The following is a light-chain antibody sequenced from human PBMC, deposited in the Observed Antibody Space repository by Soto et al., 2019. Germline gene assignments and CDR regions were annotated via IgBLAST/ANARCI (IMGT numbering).Light chain of an antibody. V-gene: IGKV3-15*01. CDR2: DAS. J-gene: IGKJ4*01. Sequence: EIVMTQSPATLSVSPGDRATLSCSASQSVRSSFARNQQIPVHAPRLLICDASTRATGIPARFGGSGSWTKCTLTNSSLPSEDFAVYYCQQYNNWPPLSFGGGTKVEL. CDR1: QSVRSS. CDR3: QQYNNWPPLS.